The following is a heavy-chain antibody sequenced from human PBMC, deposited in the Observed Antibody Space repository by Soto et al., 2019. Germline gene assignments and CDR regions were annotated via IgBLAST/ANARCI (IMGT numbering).Heavy chain of an antibody. Sequence: SETLSLTCTVSVGSISSGGYYWSWIRQHPGKGLEWIGYIYYSGSTYYNPSLKSRVTISVDTSKNQFSLKLSSVTDADTAVYYCARFDSYCGGDCYRPLQGLDLWGRGNLVTVSS. CDR2: IYYSGST. D-gene: IGHD2-21*02. V-gene: IGHV4-31*03. CDR1: VGSISSGGYY. CDR3: ARFDSYCGGDCYRPLQGLDL. J-gene: IGHJ2*01.